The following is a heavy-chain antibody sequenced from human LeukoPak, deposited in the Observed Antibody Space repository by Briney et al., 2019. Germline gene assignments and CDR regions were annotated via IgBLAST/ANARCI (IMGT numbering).Heavy chain of an antibody. CDR1: GGSISSYY. V-gene: IGHV4-59*01. D-gene: IGHD3-10*01. J-gene: IGHJ4*02. CDR3: ARVRTLFGTMVRGVHFDY. CDR2: IYYSGST. Sequence: PSETLSLTCTVSGGSISSYYWSWIRQPPGKGLEWIGYIYYSGSTNYNPSLKSRVTISVDTSKNQFSLKLSSVTAADTAVYYCARVRTLFGTMVRGVHFDYWGQGTLVTVSS.